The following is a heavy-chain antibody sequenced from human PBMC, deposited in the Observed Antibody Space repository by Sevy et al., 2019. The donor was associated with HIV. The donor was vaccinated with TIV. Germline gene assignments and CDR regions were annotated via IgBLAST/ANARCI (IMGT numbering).Heavy chain of an antibody. D-gene: IGHD3-22*01. V-gene: IGHV1-69*13. CDR1: GGTFINYA. CDR2: FIPMFDTT. CDR3: AGSYFDSSGYSPLFYYGMDV. Sequence: ASVKVSCKASGGTFINYAVTWVRQAPGQGLEWMGGFIPMFDTTNSAQKFQGRVTLTADGSTSTASMELCSLRSEDTAVYYCAGSYFDSSGYSPLFYYGMDVWGQGTPVTVSS. J-gene: IGHJ6*02.